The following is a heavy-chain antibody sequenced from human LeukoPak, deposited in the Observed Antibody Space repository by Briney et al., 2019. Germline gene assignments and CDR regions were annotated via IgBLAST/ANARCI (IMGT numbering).Heavy chain of an antibody. D-gene: IGHD3-10*01. Sequence: PGGSLRLSCAASGFTVSSNYMSWVRQAPGKGLEWVSVIYSGVSTYYADSVKGRFTISRDNSKNTLYLQMNSLRAEDTAVYYCARVVAGLWFGELFFDYWGQGTLVTVSS. J-gene: IGHJ4*02. V-gene: IGHV3-66*01. CDR2: IYSGVST. CDR1: GFTVSSNY. CDR3: ARVVAGLWFGELFFDY.